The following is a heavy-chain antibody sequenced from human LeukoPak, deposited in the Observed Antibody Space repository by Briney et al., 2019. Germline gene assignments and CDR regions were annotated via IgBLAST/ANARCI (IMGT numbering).Heavy chain of an antibody. CDR1: GGSFSGYY. J-gene: IGHJ3*02. CDR2: INHSGST. Sequence: SETLSLTCAVYGGSFSGYYWSWIRQPPGKGLEWIGEINHSGSTNYNPSLTSRVTISVDTSKNQFSLKLSSVTAADTAVYYRARGGSRRYDSSGYYRAFDIWGQGTMVTVSS. V-gene: IGHV4-34*01. D-gene: IGHD3-22*01. CDR3: ARGGSRRYDSSGYYRAFDI.